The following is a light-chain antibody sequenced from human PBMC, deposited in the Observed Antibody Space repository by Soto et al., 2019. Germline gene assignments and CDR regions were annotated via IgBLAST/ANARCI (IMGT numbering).Light chain of an antibody. CDR3: QQHGSSPWT. Sequence: EVVLTQSPGTLSLSPGERATLSCRASQSVSSTYLAWYQQKPGQAPRLLIYGASSRATGIPDRFSGSGSGTYFTLTISRLETEDSAVYYCQQHGSSPWTFGQGTKVEIK. CDR2: GAS. V-gene: IGKV3-20*01. J-gene: IGKJ1*01. CDR1: QSVSSTY.